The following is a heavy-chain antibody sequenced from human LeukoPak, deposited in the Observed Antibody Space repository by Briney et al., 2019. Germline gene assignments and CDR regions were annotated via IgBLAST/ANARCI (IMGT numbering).Heavy chain of an antibody. CDR2: IWYDGSNK. D-gene: IGHD2-2*01. CDR3: AKDRRRYCSSTSCPYYFDY. V-gene: IGHV3-33*06. J-gene: IGHJ4*02. Sequence: GGSLRLSCAASAFTFSSYGMHWVRQAPGKGLEWVAVIWYDGSNKYYADSVKGRFTISRDNSKNRLYLQMNSLRAEDTAVYYCAKDRRRYCSSTSCPYYFDYWGQGTLVTVSS. CDR1: AFTFSSYG.